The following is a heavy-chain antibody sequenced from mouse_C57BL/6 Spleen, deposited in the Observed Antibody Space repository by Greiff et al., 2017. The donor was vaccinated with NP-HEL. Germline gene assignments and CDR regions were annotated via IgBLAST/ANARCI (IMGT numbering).Heavy chain of an antibody. D-gene: IGHD1-1*01. V-gene: IGHV1-81*01. CDR1: GYTFTSYG. Sequence: QVQLVESGAELARPGASVKLSCKASGYTFTSYGISWVKQRTGQGLEWIGEIYTRSGNTYYNEKFKGKATLTADKYSSTAYMELRSLTSEDSAVYVGAREDDYGSSYRYFDVWGTGTTVTVSS. CDR2: IYTRSGNT. J-gene: IGHJ1*03. CDR3: AREDDYGSSYRYFDV.